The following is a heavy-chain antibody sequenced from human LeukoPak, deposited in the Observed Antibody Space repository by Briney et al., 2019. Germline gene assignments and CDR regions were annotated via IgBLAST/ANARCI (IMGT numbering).Heavy chain of an antibody. V-gene: IGHV4-38-2*02. CDR2: IYHSGST. CDR1: GYSISSGYY. Sequence: SETLSLTCTVSGYSISSGYYWGWIRQPPGKGLEWIGSIYHSGSTYYNPSLKSRVTISVDTSKNQFSLKLSSVTAADTAVYYCARSSGYCSGGSCYSTPTHPFDYWGQGTLVTVSP. D-gene: IGHD2-15*01. J-gene: IGHJ4*02. CDR3: ARSSGYCSGGSCYSTPTHPFDY.